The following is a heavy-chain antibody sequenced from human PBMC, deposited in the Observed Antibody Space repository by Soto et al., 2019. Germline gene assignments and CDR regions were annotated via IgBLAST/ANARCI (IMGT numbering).Heavy chain of an antibody. Sequence: EVQLVESGGALVQPGGPLTLSCAASGFTFSNYWMHWVRQAPGKGLVWVSRINPDGNTRSYADSVKGRFTISRDNAEKTLYLQMNSLRAEDTVVYYCARVAVGAYRFDDWGQGTVVTVSS. CDR1: GFTFSNYW. CDR3: ARVAVGAYRFDD. D-gene: IGHD1-26*01. V-gene: IGHV3-74*01. CDR2: INPDGNTR. J-gene: IGHJ4*02.